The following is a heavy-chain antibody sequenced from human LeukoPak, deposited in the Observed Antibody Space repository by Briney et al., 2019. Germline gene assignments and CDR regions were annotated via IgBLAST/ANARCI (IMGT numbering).Heavy chain of an antibody. Sequence: SETLSLTCTVSGGSISSYYWSWIRQPPGKGLEWIGYIYYTGRTNYNPSLKSRVTISVDTSKNQFSLKLSYVNAADTAVYYCARYISSGLDYWGQGTLVTVSS. J-gene: IGHJ4*02. V-gene: IGHV4-59*08. CDR2: IYYTGRT. CDR3: ARYISSGLDY. D-gene: IGHD6-6*01. CDR1: GGSISSYY.